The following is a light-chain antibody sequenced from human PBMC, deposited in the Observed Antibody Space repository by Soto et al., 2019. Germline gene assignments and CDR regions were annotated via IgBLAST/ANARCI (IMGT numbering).Light chain of an antibody. CDR2: GAS. Sequence: DIQMTQSPSSLSASVGDRVTITCRASQGISNYLAWYQQKPGKVPKLLIYGASTLQSGVPSRFSGSGSGTDFTLNISSLQPEDVATYYCQKYNSAPLLTFGPGTKVDIK. CDR1: QGISNY. J-gene: IGKJ3*01. CDR3: QKYNSAPLLT. V-gene: IGKV1-27*01.